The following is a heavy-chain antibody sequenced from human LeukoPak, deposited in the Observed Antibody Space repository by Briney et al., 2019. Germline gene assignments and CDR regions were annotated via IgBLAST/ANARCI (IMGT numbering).Heavy chain of an antibody. CDR1: GDGVSSNSAA. D-gene: IGHD2-15*01. CDR2: TYYRSKWYY. V-gene: IGHV6-1*01. CDR3: ARDGTWRLDY. J-gene: IGHJ4*02. Sequence: SQTLSLTCAISGDGVSSNSAAWNWIRQPPSGGLEWLGRTYYRSKWYYDYALSVKSRSTINPDTSENQFSLQLNSVTPDDTAVYYCARDGTWRLDYWGQGILVTVSS.